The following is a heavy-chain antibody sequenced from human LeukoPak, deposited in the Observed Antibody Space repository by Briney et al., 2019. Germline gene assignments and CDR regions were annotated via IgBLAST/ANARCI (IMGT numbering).Heavy chain of an antibody. Sequence: SETLSLTCTVSGGSISSYYWSWIRQPPGKGLEWIGYIYYSGSTNYNPSLKSRVTISVDTSKNQFSLKLSSVTAADTAVYYCARGGSYYTVFDYWGQGTLVTVSS. CDR3: ARGGSYYTVFDY. J-gene: IGHJ4*02. CDR1: GGSISSYY. D-gene: IGHD1-26*01. CDR2: IYYSGST. V-gene: IGHV4-59*01.